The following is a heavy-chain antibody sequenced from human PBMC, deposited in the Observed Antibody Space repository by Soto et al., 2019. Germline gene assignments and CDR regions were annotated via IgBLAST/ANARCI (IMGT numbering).Heavy chain of an antibody. CDR3: AKYFDSGSYYGSDY. D-gene: IGHD1-26*01. J-gene: IGHJ4*02. V-gene: IGHV3-30*18. CDR2: ISYDGSNK. Sequence: QVQLVESEGSVVQPGRSLNITCAASGFTFSSYGMHWVRQAPGKGLEWVAVISYDGSNKYYADSVKGRFTISRDNSKNTLYLQMNGLRAEDTAVYYCAKYFDSGSYYGSDYWGQGTLVTVSS. CDR1: GFTFSSYG.